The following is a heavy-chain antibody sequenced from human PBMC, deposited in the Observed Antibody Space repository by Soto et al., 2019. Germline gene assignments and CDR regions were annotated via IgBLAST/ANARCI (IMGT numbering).Heavy chain of an antibody. CDR3: GRGDFPAVVDY. D-gene: IGHD6-6*01. V-gene: IGHV4-39*01. Sequence: PSETLSLTFTVSGGSISSSSNHWGWFRQPPGKGLEWIGSLSHSGRTFYNASLRSRVEISVETLQFSLRLNPVSAADTAIYYCGRGDFPAVVDYWVRGSLVTVSS. CDR1: GGSISSSSNH. CDR2: LSHSGRT. J-gene: IGHJ4*02.